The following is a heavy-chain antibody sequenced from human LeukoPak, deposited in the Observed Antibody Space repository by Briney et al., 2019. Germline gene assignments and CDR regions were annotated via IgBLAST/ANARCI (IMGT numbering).Heavy chain of an antibody. D-gene: IGHD6-6*01. V-gene: IGHV4-34*01. CDR2: INHSGST. CDR3: ARASSGYYFDY. Sequence: SEALSLTCAVYGGSFSGYYRSWIRQPPGKGLEWIGEINHSGSTNYNPSLKSRVTISVDTSKNQFSLKLSSVTAADTAVYYCARASSGYYFDYWGQGTLVTVSS. J-gene: IGHJ4*02. CDR1: GGSFSGYY.